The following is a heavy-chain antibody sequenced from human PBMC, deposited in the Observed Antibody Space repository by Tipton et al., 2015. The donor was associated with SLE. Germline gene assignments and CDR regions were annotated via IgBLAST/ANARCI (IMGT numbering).Heavy chain of an antibody. CDR3: AKDYNHDNADYN. J-gene: IGHJ4*02. CDR1: GYSIRNGYY. Sequence: TLSLTCNVSGYSIRNGYYWGWIRQAPGKGLEWTGTIHHSGSTNSNPSLKSRVTISVDKSKNQFSLKLSSVTVADTAVYYCAKDYNHDNADYNWGQGTLVIVSS. V-gene: IGHV4-38-2*02. D-gene: IGHD4-17*01. CDR2: IHHSGST.